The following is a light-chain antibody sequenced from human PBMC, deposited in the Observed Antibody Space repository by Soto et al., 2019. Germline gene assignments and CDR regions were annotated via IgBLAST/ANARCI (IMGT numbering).Light chain of an antibody. V-gene: IGKV2-30*01. CDR1: QSLLYSDGNTH. CDR2: KVS. Sequence: DVVMTQSPLSLAVTLGQPASISCRSSQSLLYSDGNTHLNWVHQRRGQSPRRLIYKVSNRASGVPDRFRGSGSGADFTLKISRVEAEAVGVYYWMLGTPWPPYTFGQGTKVDIK. CDR3: MLGTPWPPYT. J-gene: IGKJ2*01.